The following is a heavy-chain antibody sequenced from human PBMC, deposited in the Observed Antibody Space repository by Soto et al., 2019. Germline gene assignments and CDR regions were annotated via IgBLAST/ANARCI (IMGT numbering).Heavy chain of an antibody. CDR1: AGTFSSYA. J-gene: IGHJ4*02. CDR3: ASMGATTIHFDY. CDR2: IIPIFGTA. V-gene: IGHV1-69*12. D-gene: IGHD1-26*01. Sequence: QVQLVQSGAEVKKPGSSVKASCKASAGTFSSYAISWVRQAPGQGLEWMGGIIPIFGTANYAQKFQGRVTITADESTSTAYMELSSLRSEDTAVYYCASMGATTIHFDYWGQGTLVTVSS.